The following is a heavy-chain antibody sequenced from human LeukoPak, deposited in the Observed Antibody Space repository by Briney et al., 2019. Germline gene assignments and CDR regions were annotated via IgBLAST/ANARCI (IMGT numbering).Heavy chain of an antibody. J-gene: IGHJ5*02. CDR2: ISYDGSNK. V-gene: IGHV3-30*01. CDR3: ARAGRVWSTSCQWFDP. Sequence: PGGSLRLSCAASGFTFSSYAMHWVRQAPGKGLEWVAVISYDGSNKYYADSVKGRFTISRDNSKNTLYLQMNSLRAEDTAVYYCARAGRVWSTSCQWFDPWGQGTLVTVSS. D-gene: IGHD2-2*01. CDR1: GFTFSSYA.